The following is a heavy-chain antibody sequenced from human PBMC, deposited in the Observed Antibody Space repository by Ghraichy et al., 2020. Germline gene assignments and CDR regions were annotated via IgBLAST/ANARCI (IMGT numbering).Heavy chain of an antibody. CDR1: GFTFSSYS. Sequence: GGSLRLSCAASGFTFSSYSMNWVRQAPGKGLEWVSYISSSSSTIYYADSVKGRFTISRDNAKNSLYLQMNSLRAEDTAVYYCARDPDPGVDYYYYYGMDVWGQGTTVTVSS. V-gene: IGHV3-48*01. CDR2: ISSSSSTI. J-gene: IGHJ6*02. D-gene: IGHD2-15*01. CDR3: ARDPDPGVDYYYYYGMDV.